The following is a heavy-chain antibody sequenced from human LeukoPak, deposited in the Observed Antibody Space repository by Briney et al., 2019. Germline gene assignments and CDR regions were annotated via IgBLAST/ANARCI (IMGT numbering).Heavy chain of an antibody. CDR3: ARDEFTYYYDSSGYYYERAEYFQH. J-gene: IGHJ1*01. Sequence: GGSLRLSCAASGFTFSDYYMSWIRQAPGKGLEWVSYISSSGSTIYYADSVKGRFTISRDNAKNSLYLQMNSLRAEDTAVYYCARDEFTYYYDSSGYYYERAEYFQHWGQGTLVTVSS. D-gene: IGHD3-22*01. CDR1: GFTFSDYY. CDR2: ISSSGSTI. V-gene: IGHV3-11*01.